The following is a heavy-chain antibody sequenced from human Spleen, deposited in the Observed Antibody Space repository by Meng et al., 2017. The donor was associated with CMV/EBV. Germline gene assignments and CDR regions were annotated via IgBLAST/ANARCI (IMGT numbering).Heavy chain of an antibody. J-gene: IGHJ4*01. D-gene: IGHD6-6*01. Sequence: SETLSLTCTVSGDSISSGSYYWGWIRQPPGKGLEWIGAMYYDGSGITYYNPSLKSRVTISVDTSKNQFSLNLTSVTSADTAVYYCAGGNESSSYWGRGPLVTVSS. CDR3: AGGNESSSY. V-gene: IGHV4-39*07. CDR2: MYYDGSGIT. CDR1: GDSISSGSYY.